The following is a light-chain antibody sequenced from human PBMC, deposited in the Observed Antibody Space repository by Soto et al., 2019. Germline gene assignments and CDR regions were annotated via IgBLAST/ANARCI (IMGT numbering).Light chain of an antibody. CDR3: QQYNNWPPRAWT. J-gene: IGKJ1*01. CDR2: GAS. V-gene: IGKV3-15*01. Sequence: EIVMTPSPATLSVSPGERATLSCRASQSVSSNLAWYQQKPGQAPRLLIYGASTRATGIPARFSGSGSGTEFTLTISSLQSEDFAVYYCQQYNNWPPRAWTFGQGTKVEIK. CDR1: QSVSSN.